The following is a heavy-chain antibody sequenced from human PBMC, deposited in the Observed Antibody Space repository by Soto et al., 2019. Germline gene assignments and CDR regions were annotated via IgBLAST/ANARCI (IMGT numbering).Heavy chain of an antibody. CDR3: ARALLGDFWSGYYWGGMDV. CDR1: GFTVSSNY. D-gene: IGHD3-3*01. CDR2: IYSGGST. J-gene: IGHJ6*02. V-gene: IGHV3-53*01. Sequence: QAGGSLRLSCAASGFTVSSNYMSWVRQAPGKGLEWVSVIYSGGSTYYADSVKGRFTISRDNSKNTLYLQMNSLRAEDTAVYYCARALLGDFWSGYYWGGMDVWGQGTTVTVSS.